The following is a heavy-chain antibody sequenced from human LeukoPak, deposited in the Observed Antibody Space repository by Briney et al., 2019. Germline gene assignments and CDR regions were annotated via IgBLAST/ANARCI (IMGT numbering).Heavy chain of an antibody. CDR1: GFTFSSYA. J-gene: IGHJ6*02. V-gene: IGHV3-30-3*01. CDR2: ISYDGSNK. D-gene: IGHD3-22*01. Sequence: SGRSLRLSCAASGFTFSSYAMHWVRQAPGKGLEWVAVISYDGSNKYYADSVKGRFTISRDNSKNTLYLQMNSLRAEDTAVYYCARARNYYDSSGRLYYYYGMDVWGQGTTVTVSS. CDR3: ARARNYYDSSGRLYYYYGMDV.